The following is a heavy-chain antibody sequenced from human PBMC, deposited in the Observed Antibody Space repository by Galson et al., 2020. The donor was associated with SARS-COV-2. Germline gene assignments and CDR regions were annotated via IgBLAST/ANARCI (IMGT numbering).Heavy chain of an antibody. V-gene: IGHV3-33*01. D-gene: IGHD2-21*01. J-gene: IGHJ4*02. Sequence: QAGGSLRLSCAASGFTFSSYGMHWVRQAPGKGLEWVAAIWHDGSIKYYVDSVKGRFTISKDNSKNTLYLLMNSLRDDDTAVYHCARGGGTFCRGECYGFEYWGQGTLVTVSS. CDR3: ARGGGTFCRGECYGFEY. CDR1: GFTFSSYG. CDR2: IWHDGSIK.